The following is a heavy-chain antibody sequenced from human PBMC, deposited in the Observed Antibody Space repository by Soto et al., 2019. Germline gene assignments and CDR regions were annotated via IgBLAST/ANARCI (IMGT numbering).Heavy chain of an antibody. V-gene: IGHV4-39*01. D-gene: IGHD3-10*01. CDR1: GGSIRSSSYY. J-gene: IGHJ5*01. CDR2: IYYSGST. Sequence: SETLSLTCTVSGGSIRSSSYYWGWIRQQPGKGLEWIVSIYYSGSTYYNPSLKSRVTISVDTSKNQFFLTLHKLTAADTAVYFYFSLYFNGTVCNAIYTWGQGAVVPVSS. CDR3: FSLYFNGTVCNAIYT.